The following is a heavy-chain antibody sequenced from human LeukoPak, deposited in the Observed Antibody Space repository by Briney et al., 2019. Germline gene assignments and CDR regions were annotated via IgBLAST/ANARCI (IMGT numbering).Heavy chain of an antibody. CDR3: ARERSWKGAFDI. D-gene: IGHD3-10*01. V-gene: IGHV4-4*07. CDR2: IYTSGST. J-gene: IGHJ3*02. CDR1: GGSISSYY. Sequence: SETLSLTCTVSGGSISSYYWSWIRQPAGKGLEWIGRIYTSGSTNYNPSLKSRVTMSVDTSKNQFSLKLSPVTAADTAVYYCARERSWKGAFDIWGQGTMVTVSS.